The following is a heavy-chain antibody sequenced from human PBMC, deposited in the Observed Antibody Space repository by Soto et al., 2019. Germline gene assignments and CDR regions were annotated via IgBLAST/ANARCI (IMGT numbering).Heavy chain of an antibody. D-gene: IGHD3-22*01. CDR2: IIPILGIA. J-gene: IGHJ6*02. V-gene: IGHV1-69*02. CDR1: GGTFSSYT. CDR3: VYFGGYYDSSGYYYPLYYGMDV. Sequence: QVQLVQSGAEVKKPGSSVKVSCKASGGTFSSYTISWVRQAPGQGLEWMGRIIPILGIANYAQKFQDRVTITADKSTSTAYMELRSLRSEDTAVYYCVYFGGYYDSSGYYYPLYYGMDVWGQGTTVTVSS.